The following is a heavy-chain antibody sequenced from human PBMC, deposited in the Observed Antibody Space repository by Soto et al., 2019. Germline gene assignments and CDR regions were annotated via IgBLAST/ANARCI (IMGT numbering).Heavy chain of an antibody. CDR3: AKGLGELASAPDF. D-gene: IGHD3-10*01. J-gene: IGHJ4*02. V-gene: IGHV3-23*01. CDR2: ISGSGDVT. Sequence: PVGSLRLSCAASGFTFSSYGMSWVRQAPGKGLEWVSAISGSGDVTYYAGSVKGRFTISRDNSKSTLHLQMNSLRAEDTALYYCAKGLGELASAPDFWGQGTLVTVSS. CDR1: GFTFSSYG.